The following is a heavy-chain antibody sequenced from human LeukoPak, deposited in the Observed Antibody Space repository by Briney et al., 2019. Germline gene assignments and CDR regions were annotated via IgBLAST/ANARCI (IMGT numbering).Heavy chain of an antibody. Sequence: ASVKVSCKASGGTFSSHVISWVRQAPGQGLEWMGGIIPIFGTANYAQKFQGRVTITADKSTNKVYMELSSLRSDDTAIYFCARVNGYCSSISCFLDYWGQGTLVTVSS. CDR2: IIPIFGTA. J-gene: IGHJ4*02. CDR1: GGTFSSHV. CDR3: ARVNGYCSSISCFLDY. V-gene: IGHV1-69*06. D-gene: IGHD2-2*01.